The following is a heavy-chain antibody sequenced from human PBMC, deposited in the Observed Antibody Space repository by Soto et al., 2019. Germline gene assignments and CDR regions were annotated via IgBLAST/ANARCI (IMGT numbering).Heavy chain of an antibody. CDR2: ISGNAGST. CDR1: GFTFNNYA. CDR3: AKGIHVMVVPGTAYFAS. J-gene: IGHJ4*02. Sequence: DVLLSASGAGLVHPGGSLRVSRAASGFTFNNYAMNWVREIPGKGLEWVSSISGNAGSTWYADSVKGRFTISRDNSQGTVSLQMSSLRADDTAIYYCAKGIHVMVVPGTAYFASWGRGTLVTVSS. V-gene: IGHV3-23*01. D-gene: IGHD2-21*02.